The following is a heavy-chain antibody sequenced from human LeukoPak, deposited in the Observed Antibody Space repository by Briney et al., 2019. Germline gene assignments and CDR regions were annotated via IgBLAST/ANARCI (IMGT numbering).Heavy chain of an antibody. D-gene: IGHD6-13*01. CDR1: GGSTSSSTYY. CDR2: IYYSGST. Sequence: SETLSLTCTVSGGSTSSSTYYWGWIRQPPGKGLEWIGSIYYSGSTYYNASLKSRVTVSADTSKNQFSLKLSSVTAADTAVYYCARPLSGSSSWHGDAFDIWGQGTMVTVSS. V-gene: IGHV4-39*01. J-gene: IGHJ3*02. CDR3: ARPLSGSSSWHGDAFDI.